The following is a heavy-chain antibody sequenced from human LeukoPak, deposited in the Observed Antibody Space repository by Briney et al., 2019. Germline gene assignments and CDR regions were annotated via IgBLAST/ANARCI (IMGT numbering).Heavy chain of an antibody. V-gene: IGHV1-18*01. D-gene: IGHD3-10*01. CDR3: ARAGDGSGSYYNRYYYYGMDV. CDR1: GYTFTSYG. Sequence: ASVKVSCKASGYTFTSYGISWVRQAPGQGLEWMGWISAYNGNTNYAQKLQGRVTMTTDTSTSTAYMELRSLRSDDTAVYYCARAGDGSGSYYNRYYYYGMDVWGQGTTVTVSS. CDR2: ISAYNGNT. J-gene: IGHJ6*02.